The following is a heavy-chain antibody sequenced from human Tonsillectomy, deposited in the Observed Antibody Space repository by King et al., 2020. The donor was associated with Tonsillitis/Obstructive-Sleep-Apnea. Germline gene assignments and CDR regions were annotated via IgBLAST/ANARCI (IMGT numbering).Heavy chain of an antibody. CDR3: ANLELTEYYFDY. V-gene: IGHV3-11*06. D-gene: IGHD3-10*01. CDR2: ISSSSSYT. Sequence: VQLVESGGGLVKPGGSLRLSCAASGFTFSDYYMSWIRQAPGKGREWVSYISSSSSYTNYADSVKGRFTISRDNAKNSLYLQMNSLRAEDTAVYYCANLELTEYYFDYWGQGTLVTVSS. J-gene: IGHJ4*02. CDR1: GFTFSDYY.